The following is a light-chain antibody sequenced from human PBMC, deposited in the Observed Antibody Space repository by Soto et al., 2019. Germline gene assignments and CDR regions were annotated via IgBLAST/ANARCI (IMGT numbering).Light chain of an antibody. J-gene: IGKJ1*01. Sequence: DIVMTQSPDSLAVSLGERATINCKSSQSVLYSSNNKNYLAWYQQKPGQPPKLLIYWASTRESGVPDRFSGSGSGTDFTLTISSLQDEDVARYYCQQYYSTPWTFGQGTKVEIK. CDR1: QSVLYSSNNKNY. V-gene: IGKV4-1*01. CDR2: WAS. CDR3: QQYYSTPWT.